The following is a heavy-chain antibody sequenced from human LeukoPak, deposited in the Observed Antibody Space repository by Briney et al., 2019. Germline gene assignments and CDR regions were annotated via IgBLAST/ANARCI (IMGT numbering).Heavy chain of an antibody. D-gene: IGHD2-2*01. J-gene: IGHJ4*02. CDR3: VSFYETY. CDR2: INSDGSWT. V-gene: IGHV3-74*01. CDR1: GNYW. Sequence: GGSLRLSCAASGNYWMHWVRQAPGKGLVWVSHINSDGSWTSYADSVKGRFTISKDNAKNTVYLQMNNLRAEDTAVYYCVSFYETYWGRGTLVTVST.